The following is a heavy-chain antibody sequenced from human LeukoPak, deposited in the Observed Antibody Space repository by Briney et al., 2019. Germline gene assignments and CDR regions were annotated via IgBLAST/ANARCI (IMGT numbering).Heavy chain of an antibody. Sequence: GGSLRLSCAASGFTFSSYPMSWVRQAPGKGLEWVSAISGVGGSTFYADSVKGRFTISRDNSKNTVYLQMNSLRADDTAVYYCAKGGSYYTSSWFDPWGQGTLVTVSS. CDR1: GFTFSSYP. D-gene: IGHD3-10*01. V-gene: IGHV3-23*01. CDR2: ISGVGGST. CDR3: AKGGSYYTSSWFDP. J-gene: IGHJ5*02.